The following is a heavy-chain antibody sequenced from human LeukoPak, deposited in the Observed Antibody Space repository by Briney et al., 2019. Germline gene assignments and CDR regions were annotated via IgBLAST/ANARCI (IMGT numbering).Heavy chain of an antibody. CDR2: IYSGGST. D-gene: IGHD4-17*01. CDR1: EFSVGSNY. V-gene: IGHV3-66*01. J-gene: IGHJ3*02. Sequence: GGSLRLSCAASEFSVGSNYTTWVRQAPGKGLEWVSLIYSGGSTYYADSVKGRFTISRDNSKNTLYLQMNSLRAEDTAVYYCARGAYGDYYAFDIWGQGTMVTVSS. CDR3: ARGAYGDYYAFDI.